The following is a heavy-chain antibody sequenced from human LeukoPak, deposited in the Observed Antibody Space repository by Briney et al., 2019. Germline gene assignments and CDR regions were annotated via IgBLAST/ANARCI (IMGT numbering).Heavy chain of an antibody. CDR3: ARAGHNGYEIDY. D-gene: IGHD5-12*01. CDR1: GGSIHTYY. V-gene: IGHV4-59*01. CDR2: IDYSGST. Sequence: PSETLSLTCTVSGGSIHTYYWSWIRQSPGKGLEWIGYIDYSGSTNYNPSLRSRATMSIDTSKKQFSLKLTSVTAADTAVYYCARAGHNGYEIDYWGQGTLLTVSS. J-gene: IGHJ4*02.